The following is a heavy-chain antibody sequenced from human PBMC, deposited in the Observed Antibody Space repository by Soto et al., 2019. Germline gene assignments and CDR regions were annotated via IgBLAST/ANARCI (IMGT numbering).Heavy chain of an antibody. CDR1: GASISSGGFY. CDR3: ARTVLRYFDPLRFDP. J-gene: IGHJ5*02. Sequence: QVQLQESGPGLVKPSQTLSLTCTVSGASISSGGFYWSWIRQHPGKGLEWIGYIYYSRSTYYNPSLKSRLTISVDTSKNQFSLKLSSVTAADTAVYYCARTVLRYFDPLRFDPWGQGTLVTVSS. D-gene: IGHD3-9*01. V-gene: IGHV4-31*03. CDR2: IYYSRST.